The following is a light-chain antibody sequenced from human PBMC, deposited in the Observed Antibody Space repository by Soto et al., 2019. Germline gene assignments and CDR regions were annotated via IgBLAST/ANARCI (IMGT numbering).Light chain of an antibody. CDR2: DAS. V-gene: IGKV1-5*01. CDR1: QSINNW. J-gene: IGKJ1*01. CDR3: LQHYSYPRT. Sequence: DIQMTQSPSTLSASIGDRVTITCRASQSINNWLAWYQQKPGKAPKLLIYDASSLESGVPSRFSGSGSGTEFTLTISSLQPEDFATYYGLQHYSYPRTFGQGTKVDIK.